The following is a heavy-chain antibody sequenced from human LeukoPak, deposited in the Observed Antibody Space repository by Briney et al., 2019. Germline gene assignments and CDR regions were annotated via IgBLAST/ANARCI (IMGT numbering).Heavy chain of an antibody. J-gene: IGHJ4*02. CDR1: GFTFSTYS. CDR2: ISSSSSTI. D-gene: IGHD3-3*01. V-gene: IGHV3-48*01. CDR3: AKDREFITIFGVDIDY. Sequence: GGSLRLSCAASGFTFSTYSMNWVRQAPGKGLEWLSYISSSSSTIYYADSVKGRFTISRDNAKNSLYLQMNSLRAEDTAVYYCAKDREFITIFGVDIDYWGQGTLVTVSS.